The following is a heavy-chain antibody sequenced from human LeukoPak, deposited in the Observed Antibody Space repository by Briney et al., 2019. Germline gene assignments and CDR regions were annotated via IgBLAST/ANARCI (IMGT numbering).Heavy chain of an antibody. CDR2: ISAYNGNT. V-gene: IGHV1-18*01. CDR3: ARDEYCSSTSCYAGPNCFDP. Sequence: ASVKVSCKASGYTFNSYGISWVRQAPGQGLEWMGWISAYNGNTNYAQKFQGRVTMTTDTSTSTAYMELRSLRSDDTAVYYCARDEYCSSTSCYAGPNCFDPWGQGTLVTVSS. D-gene: IGHD2-2*01. J-gene: IGHJ5*02. CDR1: GYTFNSYG.